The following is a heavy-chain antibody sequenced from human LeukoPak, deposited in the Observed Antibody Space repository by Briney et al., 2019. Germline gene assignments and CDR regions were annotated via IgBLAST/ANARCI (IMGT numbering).Heavy chain of an antibody. J-gene: IGHJ4*02. CDR3: GRAYSGCGWTDY. CDR1: GYTCTGYY. V-gene: IGHV1-2*02. Sequence: SVKLSCNASGYTCTGYYIYWVRKPPGPGLVLMRCINPNSGGTIYAQEFQVSLTITKDTSTNTPYWVLSRLRSDDTAVYYCGRAYSGCGWTDYWGQGTLVTVSS. CDR2: INPNSGGT. D-gene: IGHD5-12*01.